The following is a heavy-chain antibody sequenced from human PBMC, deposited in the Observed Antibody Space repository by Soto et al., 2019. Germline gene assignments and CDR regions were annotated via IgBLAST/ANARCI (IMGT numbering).Heavy chain of an antibody. CDR3: ARDAASKNFDSSSYHPHFDP. J-gene: IGHJ5*02. CDR1: GDYINSDYY. D-gene: IGHD3-22*01. CDR2: IYYTVGT. Sequence: SETLSLTCTVSGDYINSDYYWSWIRQPPGKGLEWIGHIYYTVGTSENPSLKSRLTTSIDTSKNQFSLKLSSVTAADTAVYYCARDAASKNFDSSSYHPHFDPWGQGTLVTVSS. V-gene: IGHV4-30-4*01.